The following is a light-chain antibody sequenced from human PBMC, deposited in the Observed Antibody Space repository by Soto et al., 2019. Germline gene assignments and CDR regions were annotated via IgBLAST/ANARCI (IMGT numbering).Light chain of an antibody. V-gene: IGKV3-20*01. CDR3: QQYGTSPPT. CDR2: GAS. CDR1: QSVSRNS. Sequence: EIVLTQSPGTLSLSPGERATLSCRASQSVSRNSLAWYQQQPGQAPRLLIYGASSRATDIPDRFSGSGSGTDFTLIVSRLEPEDFAVYFCQQYGTSPPTFGPGTKVDTK. J-gene: IGKJ3*01.